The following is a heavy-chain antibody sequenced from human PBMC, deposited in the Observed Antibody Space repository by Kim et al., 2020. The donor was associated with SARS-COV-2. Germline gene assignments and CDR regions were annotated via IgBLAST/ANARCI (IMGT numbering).Heavy chain of an antibody. CDR2: ISYDGSNK. CDR3: ARSVPPREVFDY. V-gene: IGHV3-30*04. J-gene: IGHJ4*02. D-gene: IGHD1-26*01. CDR1: GFTFSSYA. Sequence: GGSLRLSCAASGFTFSSYAMHWVRQAPGKGLEWVAVISYDGSNKYYADSVKGRFTISRDNSKNTLYLQMNSLRAEDTAVYYCARSVPPREVFDYWGQGTLVTVSS.